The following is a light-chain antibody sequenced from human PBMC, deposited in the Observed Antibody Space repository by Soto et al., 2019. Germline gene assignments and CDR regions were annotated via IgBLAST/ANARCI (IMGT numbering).Light chain of an antibody. V-gene: IGKV1-39*01. CDR2: AAS. CDR3: QQSFTIPKT. CDR1: QTITYY. Sequence: IHMTHSPSSLSASVVYRVTITFLSSQTITYYVNWYQQKPGGAPKLLIYAASNLQSGVPSRFSGSGSGTDFTLTISSLQLEDLATYYCQQSFTIPKTFGQGTKVDIK. J-gene: IGKJ2*01.